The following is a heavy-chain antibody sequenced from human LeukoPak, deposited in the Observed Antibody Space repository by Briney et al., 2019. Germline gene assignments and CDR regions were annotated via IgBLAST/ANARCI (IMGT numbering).Heavy chain of an antibody. CDR3: ARGLTTRGTWFDP. J-gene: IGHJ5*02. CDR2: ISAYNGNT. Sequence: RGSVKVSCKPSGYTPTSYGISGVRQAPQQGRERMGWISAYNGNTNYAQKLQGRVTMTTDTSTSTAYMELRSLRADDTAVYYCARGLTTRGTWFDPWGQGTLVTVSS. D-gene: IGHD1-1*01. CDR1: GYTPTSYG. V-gene: IGHV1-18*01.